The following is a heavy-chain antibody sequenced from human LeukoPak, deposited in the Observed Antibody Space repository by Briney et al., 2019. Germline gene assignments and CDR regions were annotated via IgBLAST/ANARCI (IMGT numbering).Heavy chain of an antibody. V-gene: IGHV3-30*02. CDR2: IRYDGSNK. CDR3: AKGQGYSGYERSLDY. Sequence: PGGSLRLSCAASGFTLSSYGMHWVRQAPGKGLEWVAFIRYDGSNKYYADSVKGRFTISRDNSKNTLYLQMNSLRAEDTAVHYCAKGQGYSGYERSLDYWGQGTLVTVSS. J-gene: IGHJ4*02. D-gene: IGHD5-12*01. CDR1: GFTLSSYG.